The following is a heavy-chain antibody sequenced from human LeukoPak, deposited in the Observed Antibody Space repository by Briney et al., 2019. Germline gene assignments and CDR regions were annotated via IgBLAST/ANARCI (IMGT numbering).Heavy chain of an antibody. V-gene: IGHV4-61*02. CDR2: TYSSGST. CDR1: GGSISSCNYF. D-gene: IGHD3-3*01. CDR3: ARSPLEYDFWSGRHYYFDY. J-gene: IGHJ4*01. Sequence: SETLSLTCTVSGGSISSCNYFWIWLRQPAGKGRVWGGRTYSSGSTNYNPTLKSRVTISVDTSKNQFSLKLSSVTAADTAVYYCARSPLEYDFWSGRHYYFDYWGQGTLVTVSS.